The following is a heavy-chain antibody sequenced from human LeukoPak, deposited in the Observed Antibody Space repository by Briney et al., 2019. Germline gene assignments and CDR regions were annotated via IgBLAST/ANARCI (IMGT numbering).Heavy chain of an antibody. D-gene: IGHD6-13*01. CDR2: ISAYNGNT. CDR1: GYTFTSYG. J-gene: IGHJ5*02. Sequence: GASVKVSCKASGYTFTSYGISWVRQAPGQGLEWMGWISAYNGNTNYAQKLQGRVTMTTDTYTSTAYMELSSLRSEDADVYSCARARIAAAGPFFNNWFDPWGQGTLVTVSS. CDR3: ARARIAAAGPFFNNWFDP. V-gene: IGHV1-18*01.